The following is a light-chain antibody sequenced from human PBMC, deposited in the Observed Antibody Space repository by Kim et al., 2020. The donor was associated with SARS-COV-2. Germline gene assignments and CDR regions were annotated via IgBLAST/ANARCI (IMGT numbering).Light chain of an antibody. CDR3: AAWDDSLSGRV. V-gene: IGLV1-47*01. J-gene: IGLJ3*02. CDR2: KNY. Sequence: GQRVTISCSGSSSNIENNYVYWYQQHPGTAPKVLIYKNYERPSGVPDRFSGSKSGTSAALAISGLRSEDEADYYCAAWDDSLSGRVFGGGTKLTVL. CDR1: SSNIENNY.